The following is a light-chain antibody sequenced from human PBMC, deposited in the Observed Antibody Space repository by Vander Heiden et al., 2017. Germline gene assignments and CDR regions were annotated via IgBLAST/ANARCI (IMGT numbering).Light chain of an antibody. V-gene: IGKV2-28*01. CDR2: LGS. CDR3: MQALQISYT. CDR1: QILLHSNGYNY. J-gene: IGKJ2*01. Sequence: DVVVTKSPLSLPVPPGEPASISCRSSQILLHSNGYNYLDWYLQKPGQSPQLLIYLGSNRASGVPDRFSGSGSGTDFTLKISRVEAEDVGVYYCMQALQISYTFGQGTKLEIK.